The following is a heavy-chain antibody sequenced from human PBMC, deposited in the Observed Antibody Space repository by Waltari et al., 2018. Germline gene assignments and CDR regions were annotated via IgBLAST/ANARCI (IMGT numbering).Heavy chain of an antibody. CDR2: INPNSGGT. J-gene: IGHJ5*02. Sequence: QVQLVQSGAEVKKPGASVKVSCKASGYTFTGYYMHWVRQAPGQGLEWMGWINPNSGGTNYAQKFQGRVTRTRDTSISTAYMELSRLRSDDTAVYYCARDVVGTTVTTGDNWFDPWGQGTLVTVSS. D-gene: IGHD4-17*01. CDR3: ARDVVGTTVTTGDNWFDP. CDR1: GYTFTGYY. V-gene: IGHV1-2*02.